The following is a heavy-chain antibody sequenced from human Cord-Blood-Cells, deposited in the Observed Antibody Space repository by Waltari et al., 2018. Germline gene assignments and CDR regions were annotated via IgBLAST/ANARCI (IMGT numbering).Heavy chain of an antibody. D-gene: IGHD3-22*01. CDR3: ARVGDYDSSGYYAFDI. CDR2: INPMGGST. J-gene: IGHJ3*02. CDR1: GYTFTSYY. Sequence: QVQLVQSGAEVKKPGASVKVSCKASGYTFTSYYMHWVRQAPGQGLEWMGIINPMGGSTRYAQNFQGRVTRTRDTSTGTVYMELGSLRSEDTAVYYCARVGDYDSSGYYAFDIWGQGTMVTVSS. V-gene: IGHV1-46*01.